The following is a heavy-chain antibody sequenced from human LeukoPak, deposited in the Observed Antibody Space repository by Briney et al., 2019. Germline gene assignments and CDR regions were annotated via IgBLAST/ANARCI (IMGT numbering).Heavy chain of an antibody. J-gene: IGHJ4*02. V-gene: IGHV4-34*01. CDR2: INHSGST. Sequence: SETLSLTCAVYGGSFSGYYWSWIRQPPRKGLEWIGEINHSGSTNYNPSLKSRVTISVDTSKNQFSLKLSSVTAADTAVYYCARGLYSYGLVDYWGQGTLVTVSS. D-gene: IGHD5-18*01. CDR3: ARGLYSYGLVDY. CDR1: GGSFSGYY.